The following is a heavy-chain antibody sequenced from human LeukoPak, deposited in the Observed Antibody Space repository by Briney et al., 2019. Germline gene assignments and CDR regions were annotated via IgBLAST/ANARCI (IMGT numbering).Heavy chain of an antibody. CDR3: AKEGGVGGLDY. J-gene: IGHJ4*02. CDR1: GFILRDYG. CDR2: VRFGGSGK. D-gene: IGHD3-16*01. V-gene: IGHV3-30*02. Sequence: GGSLRLSCTASGFILRDYGMHWVRQAPGKGLEWVAFVRFGGSGKYYADSVKGRFIISRDDSENTLYLQLNSLRIEDTGLYYCAKEGGVGGLDYWGQGTLVTVSA.